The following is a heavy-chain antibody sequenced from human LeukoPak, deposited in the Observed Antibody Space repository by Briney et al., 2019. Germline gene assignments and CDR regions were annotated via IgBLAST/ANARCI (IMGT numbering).Heavy chain of an antibody. CDR3: ASDTVGRVAAADY. CDR1: GFTFSSYA. Sequence: GGSLRLSCAASGFTFSSYAMHWVRQAPGKGLEWVAVISYDGSNKYYADSVKGRFTISRDNSKNTLYLQMNSLRAEDTAVYYCASDTVGRVAAADYWGQGTLVTVSS. V-gene: IGHV3-30-3*01. D-gene: IGHD2-15*01. CDR2: ISYDGSNK. J-gene: IGHJ4*02.